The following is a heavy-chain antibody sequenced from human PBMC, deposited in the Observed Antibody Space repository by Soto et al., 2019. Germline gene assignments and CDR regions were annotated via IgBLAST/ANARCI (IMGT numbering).Heavy chain of an antibody. V-gene: IGHV4-30-2*02. D-gene: IGHD6-6*01. J-gene: IGHJ4*02. CDR3: ASSSGYSSSPGIFDY. Sequence: SETLSLTCAVSGGSISSGGYSWSWIRQPPGKGLEWIGYIYHSGSTYYNTYLKSRVTISVDRSKNQFYLKLSSVTAADTAVYYCASSSGYSSSPGIFDYWGQGTLVTVSS. CDR2: IYHSGST. CDR1: GGSISSGGYS.